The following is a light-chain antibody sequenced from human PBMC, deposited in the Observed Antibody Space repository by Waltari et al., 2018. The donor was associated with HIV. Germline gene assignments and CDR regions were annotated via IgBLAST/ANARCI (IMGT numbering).Light chain of an antibody. J-gene: IGKJ5*01. CDR2: TIS. Sequence: DIQMTQSPSYVSASVGDRVTITCRASQGVSKWLAWYQQKPGKAPKLLIHTISSLQGGVPPRFSGSGSGTDFTLTISSLQPEDFATYFCQQGDTFPLTFGQGTRLEMK. CDR1: QGVSKW. CDR3: QQGDTFPLT. V-gene: IGKV1-12*01.